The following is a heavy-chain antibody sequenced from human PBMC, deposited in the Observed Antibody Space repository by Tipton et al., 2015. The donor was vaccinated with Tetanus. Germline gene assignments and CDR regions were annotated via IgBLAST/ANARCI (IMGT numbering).Heavy chain of an antibody. CDR1: GGSFSDYF. CDR3: AASVVRWFDP. J-gene: IGHJ5*02. CDR2: VNYVGST. V-gene: IGHV4-34*01. D-gene: IGHD2-2*01. Sequence: TLSLTCAVHGGSFSDYFWSWMRQSPGKGLEWIGEVNYVGSTNCNPSLKSRVTMSVDASKKQLSLKLSSVTAADTAVYYCAASVVRWFDPWGQGTLVTVSS.